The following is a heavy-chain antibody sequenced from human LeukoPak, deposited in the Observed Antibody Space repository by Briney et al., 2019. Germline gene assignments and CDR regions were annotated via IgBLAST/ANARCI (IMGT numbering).Heavy chain of an antibody. CDR1: GYTLTELS. CDR3: ASRIGRIAVAGGDYYGMDV. D-gene: IGHD6-19*01. CDR2: FDPEDGET. J-gene: IGHJ6*02. Sequence: ASVKVSCKVSGYTLTELSMHWVRQAPAKGLEWMGGFDPEDGETIYAQKFQGRVTMTEDTSTDTAYMELSSLRSEDTAVYYCASRIGRIAVAGGDYYGMDVWGQGTTVTVSS. V-gene: IGHV1-24*01.